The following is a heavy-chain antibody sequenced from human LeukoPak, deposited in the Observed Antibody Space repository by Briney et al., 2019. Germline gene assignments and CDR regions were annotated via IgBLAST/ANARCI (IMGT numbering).Heavy chain of an antibody. D-gene: IGHD3-22*01. CDR1: GGTFSSYA. CDR2: IIPIFGTA. Sequence: GASVKVSCKASGGTFSSYAISWVRQAPGQGLEWMGGIIPIFGTANYAQKFQGRVTITADKSTSTAYMELSSLRSEDTAVYYCASNWYYYDSSGYYKDSGMDVWGQGTTVTVSS. CDR3: ASNWYYYDSSGYYKDSGMDV. J-gene: IGHJ6*02. V-gene: IGHV1-69*06.